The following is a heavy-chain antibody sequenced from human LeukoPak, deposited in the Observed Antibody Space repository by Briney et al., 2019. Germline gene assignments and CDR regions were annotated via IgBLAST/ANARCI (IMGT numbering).Heavy chain of an antibody. D-gene: IGHD1-26*01. CDR1: GGTVSSYA. CDR3: ARDLAPHKQIWFDP. Sequence: SVKVSCKASGGTVSSYAISWVRQAPGQGLEWMGGIIPIFGTANYAQKFQGRVTITADESTSTAYMELSSLRSEDTAVYYCARDLAPHKQIWFDPWGQGTLVTVSS. V-gene: IGHV1-69*13. CDR2: IIPIFGTA. J-gene: IGHJ5*02.